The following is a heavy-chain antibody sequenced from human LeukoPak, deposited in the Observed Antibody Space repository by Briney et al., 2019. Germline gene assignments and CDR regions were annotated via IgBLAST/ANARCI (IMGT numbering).Heavy chain of an antibody. CDR2: IKQDGSEK. Sequence: GGSLRLSCAVSGFSVSGYWMTWVRQAPGKGLEWVANIKQDGSEKNYVDSVKGRFTISRDNAENSLFLQMNSLRAEDTAIYYCARVIRAAPGKGYFDYWGQGTLVTVSS. D-gene: IGHD6-13*01. J-gene: IGHJ4*02. V-gene: IGHV3-7*03. CDR3: ARVIRAAPGKGYFDY. CDR1: GFSVSGYW.